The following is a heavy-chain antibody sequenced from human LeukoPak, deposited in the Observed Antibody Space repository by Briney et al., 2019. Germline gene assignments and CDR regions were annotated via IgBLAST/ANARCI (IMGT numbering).Heavy chain of an antibody. V-gene: IGHV1-69*05. D-gene: IGHD5-18*01. Sequence: WVKVSCKASGGTFSRYSITWVRQAPGKGLEWMGRIIPIFGTANYAQKFQGRVTITTDESTSTAYMELSSLRSEDTAVYYCAIDSHGLFDYWGQGTLVTVSS. CDR3: AIDSHGLFDY. CDR2: IIPIFGTA. CDR1: GGTFSRYS. J-gene: IGHJ4*02.